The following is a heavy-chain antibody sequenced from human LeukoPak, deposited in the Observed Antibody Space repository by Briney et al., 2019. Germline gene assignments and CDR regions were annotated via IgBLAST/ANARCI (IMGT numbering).Heavy chain of an antibody. CDR3: ASKSSGWYGYFDL. CDR1: GFTFSTYE. V-gene: IGHV3-48*03. D-gene: IGHD6-19*01. Sequence: GGSLRLSCAASGFTFSTYEMNWVRQAPGKGLEWVSYISTSGGTIYYADSVKGRFTISRDNAKNSLYLQMNSLRTEDTAIYYCASKSSGWYGYFDLWGRGTLVPVSS. J-gene: IGHJ2*01. CDR2: ISTSGGTI.